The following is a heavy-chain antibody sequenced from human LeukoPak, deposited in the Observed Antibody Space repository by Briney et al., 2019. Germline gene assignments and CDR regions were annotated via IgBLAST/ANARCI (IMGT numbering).Heavy chain of an antibody. CDR1: SFTFSSYS. J-gene: IGHJ4*02. CDR2: ISSSGSYI. D-gene: IGHD5-18*01. Sequence: GGSLRLSCAASSFTFSSYSMNWVRQPPGKGLEWVSSISSSGSYIYYADSVKGRFTICRDNAKNSLHLQMNRLRAEDTAVYYCARGSGVQVWSSLDYWGQGTLVTVSS. CDR3: ARGSGVQVWSSLDY. V-gene: IGHV3-21*01.